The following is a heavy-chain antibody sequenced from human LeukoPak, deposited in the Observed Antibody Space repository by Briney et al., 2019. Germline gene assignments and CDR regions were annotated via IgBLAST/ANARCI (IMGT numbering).Heavy chain of an antibody. V-gene: IGHV3-7*01. CDR1: GFTFSSSW. Sequence: GGSLRLSCAASGFTFSSSWMNWVRQAPVKGPEWVANIKEDGSVEQYVDSVKGRFIISRDNAKNSLFLQMNSLRTEDTGVYYCVGGRGYWGQGTLVTGSS. J-gene: IGHJ4*02. CDR2: IKEDGSVE. D-gene: IGHD2-15*01. CDR3: VGGRGY.